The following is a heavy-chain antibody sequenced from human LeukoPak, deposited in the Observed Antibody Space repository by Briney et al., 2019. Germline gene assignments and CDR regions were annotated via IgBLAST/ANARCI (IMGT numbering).Heavy chain of an antibody. V-gene: IGHV4-59*01. J-gene: IGHJ6*02. Sequence: SETLSLTCTVSGGSISSYCWSWIRQPPGKGLEWIGYIYYSGSTNYNPSLKSRVTISVDTSTNQFSLKLSSVTAADTAVYYCAGAVAGIYYYYYGMDVWGQGTTVTVSS. CDR1: GGSISSYC. CDR3: AGAVAGIYYYYYGMDV. D-gene: IGHD6-19*01. CDR2: IYYSGST.